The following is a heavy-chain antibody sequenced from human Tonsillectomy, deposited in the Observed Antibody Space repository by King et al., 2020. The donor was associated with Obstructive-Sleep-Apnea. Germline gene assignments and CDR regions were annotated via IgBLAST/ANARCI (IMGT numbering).Heavy chain of an antibody. D-gene: IGHD3-22*01. CDR1: GYSISSGYY. V-gene: IGHV4-38-2*02. CDR3: ARHYDSNPQDAFDI. Sequence: VQLQESGPGLVKPSETLSLTCTVSGYSISSGYYWGWIRQPPGKGLEWIGSIYHSGSIYYNPSLKSRVTISVDTSKNQFSLKLSSVTAADTAVYYCARHYDSNPQDAFDIWGQGTMVTVSS. J-gene: IGHJ3*02. CDR2: IYHSGSI.